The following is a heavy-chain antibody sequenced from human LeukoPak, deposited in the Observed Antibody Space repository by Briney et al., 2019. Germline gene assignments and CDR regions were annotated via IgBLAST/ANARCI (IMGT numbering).Heavy chain of an antibody. CDR2: ISYDGSNK. CDR3: ATDSSGWHQIDY. V-gene: IGHV3-30*04. J-gene: IGHJ4*02. Sequence: GGSLRLSCAASGFTFSSYAMHWVRQAPGKGLEWVAVISYDGSNKYYADSVKGRFTISRDNSKSTLYLQMNSLRAEDTAVYYCATDSSGWHQIDYWGQGTLVTVSS. CDR1: GFTFSSYA. D-gene: IGHD6-19*01.